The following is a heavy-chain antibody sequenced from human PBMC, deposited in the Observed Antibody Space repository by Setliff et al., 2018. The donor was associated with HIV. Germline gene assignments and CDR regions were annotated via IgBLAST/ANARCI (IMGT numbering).Heavy chain of an antibody. CDR2: ISSSSYI. Sequence: PGESLTISCAASGFTFSSYSMHWVRQAPGKGLEWVSSISSSSYIYYADSVKGRFTISRDNAKISLFLQMNSLRAEDTAVYYCARESKGAMALEIFDYWGQGTLVTVSS. J-gene: IGHJ4*02. D-gene: IGHD1-26*01. V-gene: IGHV3-21*01. CDR3: ARESKGAMALEIFDY. CDR1: GFTFSSYS.